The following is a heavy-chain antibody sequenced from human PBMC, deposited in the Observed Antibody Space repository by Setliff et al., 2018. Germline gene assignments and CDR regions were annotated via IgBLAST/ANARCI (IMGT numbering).Heavy chain of an antibody. D-gene: IGHD6-13*01. J-gene: IGHJ3*02. CDR2: INPSGGST. CDR1: GYTFTSYY. Sequence: ASVKVSCKASGYTFTSYYMHWVRQAPGQGLEWMGIINPSGGSTSYAQKFQGRVTMTRDTSTSTVYMELSSLRSEDTAVYYCARDVRVASSSWFKSAFDIWGQGTMVTVSS. V-gene: IGHV1-46*01. CDR3: ARDVRVASSSWFKSAFDI.